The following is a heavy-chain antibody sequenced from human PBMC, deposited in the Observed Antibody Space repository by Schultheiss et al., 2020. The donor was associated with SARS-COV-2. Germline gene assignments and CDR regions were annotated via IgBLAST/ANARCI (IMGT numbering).Heavy chain of an antibody. J-gene: IGHJ5*02. CDR1: GGSFSGYY. CDR2: IYYSGST. CDR3: ARASQEWLVGSNWFDP. D-gene: IGHD6-19*01. V-gene: IGHV4-34*01. Sequence: SETLSLTCAVYGGSFSGYYWSWIRQPPGKGLEWIGYIYYSGSTYYNPSLKSRVTISVDTSKNQFSLKLSSVTAADTAVYYCARASQEWLVGSNWFDPWGQGTLVTVSS.